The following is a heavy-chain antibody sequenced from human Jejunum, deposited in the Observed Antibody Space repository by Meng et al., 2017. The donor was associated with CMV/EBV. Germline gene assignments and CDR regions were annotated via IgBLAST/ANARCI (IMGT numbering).Heavy chain of an antibody. V-gene: IGHV3-66*01. CDR3: ARDIYSSSLNWGY. CDR1: GFSVSSHY. Sequence: EVNLVDFGGALVQPGGSLRLSCAASGFSVSSHYMSWVRQAPGKGLEWVSVIYSGGSTYYADSVKGRFTISRDTSKNTLYLQMNSLRAEDTAVYYCARDIYSSSLNWGYWGQGTLVTVSS. D-gene: IGHD3-22*01. CDR2: IYSGGST. J-gene: IGHJ4*02.